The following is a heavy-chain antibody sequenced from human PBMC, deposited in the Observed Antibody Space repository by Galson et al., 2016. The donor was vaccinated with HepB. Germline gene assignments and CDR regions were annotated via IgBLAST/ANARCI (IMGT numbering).Heavy chain of an antibody. Sequence: SLRLSCAASGFSFGDYWMTWVRQAPGRGLEWVANIRRDGSQINYVDSVKGRFYISRDNAKNSLYLQMNSLRAKDTAVYYCARAIYGDWGSDAFDIWGQGTMVTVSS. CDR3: ARAIYGDWGSDAFDI. D-gene: IGHD4-17*01. CDR2: IRRDGSQI. CDR1: GFSFGDYW. J-gene: IGHJ3*02. V-gene: IGHV3-7*01.